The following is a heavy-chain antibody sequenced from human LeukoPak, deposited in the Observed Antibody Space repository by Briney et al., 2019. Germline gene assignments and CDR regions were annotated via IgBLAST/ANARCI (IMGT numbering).Heavy chain of an antibody. V-gene: IGHV3-21*01. Sequence: PGGSLRLSCAASGFTFSSYNMNWVRQAPGKGLEWVSSISITSTYIYYADSVKGRFTIARDNAKNSLYLQMNSLRAEDTAVYYCARDLERDAFDIWGQGTVVTVSS. CDR1: GFTFSSYN. CDR3: ARDLERDAFDI. D-gene: IGHD1-1*01. CDR2: ISITSTYI. J-gene: IGHJ3*02.